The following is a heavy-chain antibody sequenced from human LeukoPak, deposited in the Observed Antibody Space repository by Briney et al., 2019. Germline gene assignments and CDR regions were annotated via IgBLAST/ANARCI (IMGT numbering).Heavy chain of an antibody. V-gene: IGHV3-23*01. CDR3: ARYYANYVGYFFFDY. CDR1: GFTFNNYA. CDR2: ISGGGETT. D-gene: IGHD4/OR15-4a*01. Sequence: PGGSLRLSCAASGFTFNNYAMNWVRQAPGKGLERVSSISGGGETTYYADSAKGRFTISRDNSQNTLYLQMNSLRAEDTAVYCCARYYANYVGYFFFDYWGQGTLVTVSS. J-gene: IGHJ4*02.